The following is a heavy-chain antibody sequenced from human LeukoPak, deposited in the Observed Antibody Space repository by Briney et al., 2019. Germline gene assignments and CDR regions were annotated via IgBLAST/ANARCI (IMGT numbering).Heavy chain of an antibody. Sequence: GESLKISCQGSGYSFTTKWIGWVRQMPGKGLEWMGIIYPGDSDTRYSPSFQGRVTISADKSITTAYLQWSSLQASDTAMYYCARSTAGTVSDYWGQGTMVTVSS. CDR2: IYPGDSDT. CDR1: GYSFTTKW. CDR3: ARSTAGTVSDY. D-gene: IGHD1-14*01. V-gene: IGHV5-51*01. J-gene: IGHJ4*02.